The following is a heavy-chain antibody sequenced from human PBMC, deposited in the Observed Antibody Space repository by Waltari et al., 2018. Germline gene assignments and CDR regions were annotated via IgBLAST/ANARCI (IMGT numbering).Heavy chain of an antibody. Sequence: QVQLQQSGQGLVKPSQTLPLPCAIPGDSVSPHRVAWNWIRQSPSRGLEWLGRTYYRSKWYNDYAVSVKSRITINPDTSKNQFSLQLNSVTPEDTAVYYCARGRDSEPFDYWGQGTLVTVSS. D-gene: IGHD2-15*01. CDR1: GDSVSPHRVA. J-gene: IGHJ4*02. V-gene: IGHV6-1*01. CDR3: ARGRDSEPFDY. CDR2: TYYRSKWYN.